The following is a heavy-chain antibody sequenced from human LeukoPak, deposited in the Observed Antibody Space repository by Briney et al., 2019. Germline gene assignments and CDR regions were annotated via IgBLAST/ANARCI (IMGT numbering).Heavy chain of an antibody. V-gene: IGHV3-30-3*01. J-gene: IGHJ4*02. D-gene: IGHD6-6*01. CDR3: ARDSSSPPTAAALDY. CDR1: GFTFSSYA. Sequence: PGRSLRLSCAASGFTFSSYAMHWVRQAPGKGLEWVAVISYDGSNKYYADSVKGRFTISRDNSKNTLYLQMNSLRAEDTAVYYCARDSSSPPTAAALDYWGQGTLVTASS. CDR2: ISYDGSNK.